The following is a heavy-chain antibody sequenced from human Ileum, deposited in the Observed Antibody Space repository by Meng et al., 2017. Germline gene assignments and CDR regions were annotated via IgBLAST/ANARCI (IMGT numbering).Heavy chain of an antibody. J-gene: IGHJ4*02. CDR1: VASTRNSCW. CDR2: IHHSGST. D-gene: IGHD1-26*01. V-gene: IGHV4-4*02. Sequence: GMLDPSVSLPVTRAGPVASTRNSCWLSWVRQPPGKGLEWIGEIHHSGSTNYNPSLKSRVTISVDKSKNQFSLKLNSVTAADTAVYYCAREWSGSYRHFDYWGQGTLVTVSS. CDR3: AREWSGSYRHFDY.